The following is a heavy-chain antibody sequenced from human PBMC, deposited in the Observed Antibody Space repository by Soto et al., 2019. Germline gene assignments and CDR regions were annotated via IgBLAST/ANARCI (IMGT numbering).Heavy chain of an antibody. Sequence: VQLLESGGGLVQPGGSLRLSCAASGFTFNNYALSWVRQAPGKGLEWVSGITGSGTRTYYADSVKGRFTMSRDNSKNTVYLQMNSLAYDDTAAYYCAAYVVAPDYWGQGTLVTVSS. CDR3: AAYVVAPDY. D-gene: IGHD3-10*02. CDR2: ITGSGTRT. V-gene: IGHV3-23*01. J-gene: IGHJ4*02. CDR1: GFTFNNYA.